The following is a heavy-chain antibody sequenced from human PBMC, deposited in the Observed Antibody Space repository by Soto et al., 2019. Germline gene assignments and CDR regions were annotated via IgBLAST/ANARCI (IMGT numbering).Heavy chain of an antibody. V-gene: IGHV3-21*01. CDR2: ISSSSSYI. CDR3: ARDREEYYDFWSGYSSFYYYYGMDV. D-gene: IGHD3-3*01. CDR1: GFTFSSYS. Sequence: LRLSCAASGFTFSSYSMNWVRQAPGKGLEWVSSISSSSSYIYYADSVKGRFTISRDNAKNSLYLQMNSLRAEDTAVYYCARDREEYYDFWSGYSSFYYYYGMDVWGQGTTVTVSS. J-gene: IGHJ6*02.